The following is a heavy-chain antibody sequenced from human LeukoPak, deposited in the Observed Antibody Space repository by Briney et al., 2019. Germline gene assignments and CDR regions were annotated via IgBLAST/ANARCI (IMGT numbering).Heavy chain of an antibody. CDR3: ARPYTSGYNWFDP. Sequence: SETLSLTCTVSGGSISNYYWSWIRQPPGKGLEWIGSIYYSGSTYYNPSLKSRVTISVDTSKNQFSLKLSSVTAADTAVYYCARPYTSGYNWFDPWGQGTLVTVSS. V-gene: IGHV4-59*05. J-gene: IGHJ5*02. D-gene: IGHD6-19*01. CDR1: GGSISNYY. CDR2: IYYSGST.